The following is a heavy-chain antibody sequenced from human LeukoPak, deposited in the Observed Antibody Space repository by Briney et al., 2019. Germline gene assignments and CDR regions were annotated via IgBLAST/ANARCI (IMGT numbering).Heavy chain of an antibody. V-gene: IGHV3-66*01. CDR2: MYSGGST. Sequence: TGGSLRLSCAASGFTVNSNYMTWVRQAPGKGLEWVSGMYSGGSTYYADSVKGRFTISRDNSKNTLHLQMNSLRAEDTAVYYCAREGVWGQGTMVTVSS. CDR1: GFTVNSNY. J-gene: IGHJ3*01. CDR3: AREGV.